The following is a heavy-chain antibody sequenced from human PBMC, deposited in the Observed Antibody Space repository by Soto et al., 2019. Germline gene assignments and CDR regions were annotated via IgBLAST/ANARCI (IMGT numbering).Heavy chain of an antibody. CDR1: GFTFSSYA. CDR3: AKASRTGTTVHWFDP. J-gene: IGHJ5*02. V-gene: IGHV3-23*01. Sequence: GGSLRLSCAASGFTFSSYAMSWVRQAPGKGLEWVSAISGSGGSTYYADSVKGRFTISRDNSKNTLYLQMNSLRAEDTAVHYCAKASRTGTTVHWFDPWGQGTLVTVSS. D-gene: IGHD1-7*01. CDR2: ISGSGGST.